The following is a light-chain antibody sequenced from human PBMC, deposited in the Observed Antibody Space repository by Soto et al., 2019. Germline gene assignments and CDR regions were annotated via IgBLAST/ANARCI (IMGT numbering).Light chain of an antibody. Sequence: EIVLTQSPGTLSLSPGERATLSCRASQSVSTNNLAWYQQKPGQAPRLLIYDASNRATGIPARFSGSGSGTDFTLTISSLEPEDFAVYYCQQRSNWPPITFGQGTRLEIK. J-gene: IGKJ5*01. CDR1: QSVSTNN. CDR2: DAS. V-gene: IGKV3-11*01. CDR3: QQRSNWPPIT.